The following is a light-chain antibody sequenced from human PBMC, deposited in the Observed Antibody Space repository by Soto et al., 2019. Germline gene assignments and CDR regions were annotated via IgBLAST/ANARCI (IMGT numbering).Light chain of an antibody. Sequence: QSALTQPPSASGSPGQSVTISCTGTKNDIGLYDFVSWYQHHPGKAPRLIIYEVVQRPSGVPDRFSGSKSGNTASLPVSGLQAADEADYFCKSYDGSHTSVVGSRTKVTVL. J-gene: IGLJ1*01. CDR1: KNDIGLYDF. CDR2: EVV. CDR3: KSYDGSHTSV. V-gene: IGLV2-8*01.